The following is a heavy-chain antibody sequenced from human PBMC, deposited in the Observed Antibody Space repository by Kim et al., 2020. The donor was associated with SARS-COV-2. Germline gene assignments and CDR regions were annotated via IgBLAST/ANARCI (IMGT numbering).Heavy chain of an antibody. V-gene: IGHV3-43D*03. D-gene: IGHD1-26*01. CDR2: ISWDGGST. CDR1: GFTFDDYA. Sequence: GGSLRLSCAASGFTFDDYAMHWVRQAPGKGLEWVSLISWDGGSTYYADSVKGRFTISRDNSKNSLYLQMNSLRAEDTALYYCAKDLGAGDLYYYYGMDVWGQGTTVTVSS. J-gene: IGHJ6*02. CDR3: AKDLGAGDLYYYYGMDV.